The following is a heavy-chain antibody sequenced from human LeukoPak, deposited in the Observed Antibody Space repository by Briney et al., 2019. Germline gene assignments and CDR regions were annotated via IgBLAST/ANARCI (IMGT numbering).Heavy chain of an antibody. J-gene: IGHJ4*02. CDR1: GFTVNYW. CDR2: ISGSGGST. Sequence: GGSLRLSCAASGFTVNYWMSWVRQAPGKGLEWVSAISGSGGSTYYADSVKGRFTISRDNSKNTLYLQMNSLRAEDTAVYYCAKDGYYYDSSFDYWGQGTLVTVSS. V-gene: IGHV3-23*01. CDR3: AKDGYYYDSSFDY. D-gene: IGHD3-22*01.